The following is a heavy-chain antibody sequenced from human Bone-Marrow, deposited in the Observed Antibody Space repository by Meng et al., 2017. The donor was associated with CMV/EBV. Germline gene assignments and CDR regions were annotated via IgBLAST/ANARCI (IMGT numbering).Heavy chain of an antibody. CDR3: ASLGLRGNSFDF. V-gene: IGHV4-30-4*08. CDR1: GGSISSGDYF. Sequence: CTVSGGSISSGDYFWNWIRQPPGKGLEWIGYIYHSGTTYYKPSLRSRITISVDTSKNQFSLNLTSVTAADTAVYYCASLGLRGNSFDFWGQGSLVTVSS. J-gene: IGHJ4*02. D-gene: IGHD3-10*01. CDR2: IYHSGTT.